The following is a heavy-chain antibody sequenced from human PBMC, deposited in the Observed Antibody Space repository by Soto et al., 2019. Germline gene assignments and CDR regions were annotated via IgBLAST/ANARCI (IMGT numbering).Heavy chain of an antibody. Sequence: QVQLVESGGGVVQPGRSLRLSCAASGFTFSSYGMHWVRQAPGKGLEWVAVISYDGSDKYYADSVKGRFTISRDNSNNTLYLQMDSLRAEDTAVYYGAKGVVVATNYFQLWGQGTLVTVSS. CDR1: GFTFSSYG. CDR2: ISYDGSDK. CDR3: AKGVVVATNYFQL. V-gene: IGHV3-30*18. J-gene: IGHJ1*01. D-gene: IGHD2-15*01.